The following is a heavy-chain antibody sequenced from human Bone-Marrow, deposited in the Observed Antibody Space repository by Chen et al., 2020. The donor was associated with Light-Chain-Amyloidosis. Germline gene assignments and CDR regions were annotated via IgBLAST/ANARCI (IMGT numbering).Heavy chain of an antibody. Sequence: QVQLQESGQGLVRPSQTLSLTCTVSGVSISSAGYYWSWIRQHPGKGLEWIGHIFYSGSTYANPSLKSRVAISVDTSKNQFSLKVSSVTAADTAVYYCARADASYYYYGMDVWGQGTTVTVSS. CDR1: GVSISSAGYY. V-gene: IGHV4-31*03. CDR3: ARADASYYYYGMDV. CDR2: IFYSGST. J-gene: IGHJ6*02.